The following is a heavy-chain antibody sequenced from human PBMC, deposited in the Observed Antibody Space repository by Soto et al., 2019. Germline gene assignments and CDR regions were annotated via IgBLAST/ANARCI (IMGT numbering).Heavy chain of an antibody. CDR3: AKDLDACAWNLGGWFAP. J-gene: IGHJ5*02. CDR2: IAYDGDKK. V-gene: IGHV3-30*18. Sequence: TGGSLRLSCAASGFTFSGFGMHWVRQAPGKGLEWVAVIAYDGDKKYYASSVKGRFIISRDNSRSTVYLDMNSLRPEDTAVYYCAKDLDACAWNLGGWFAPWGQGTQVTVSS. CDR1: GFTFSGFG. D-gene: IGHD3-16*01.